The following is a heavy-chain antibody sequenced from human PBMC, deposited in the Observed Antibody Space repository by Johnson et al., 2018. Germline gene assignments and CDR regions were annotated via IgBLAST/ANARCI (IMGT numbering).Heavy chain of an antibody. CDR2: ISSSSTYI. Sequence: VQLVESGGGLVKPGGSLRLSCAASGFTFSSYSINWVRQAPGKGLEWVSSISSSSTYIYYADSEKGRFTIPSDNAKNSLYLQMKRLRAEDTAVYYCARVSNRNWGSSGAFDIWGQGTMVTVSS. CDR3: ARVSNRNWGSSGAFDI. CDR1: GFTFSSYS. D-gene: IGHD7-27*01. J-gene: IGHJ3*02. V-gene: IGHV3-21*01.